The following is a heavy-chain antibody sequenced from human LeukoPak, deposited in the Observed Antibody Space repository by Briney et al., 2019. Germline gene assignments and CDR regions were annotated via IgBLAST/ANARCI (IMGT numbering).Heavy chain of an antibody. CDR1: GYTFTSYG. D-gene: IGHD3-22*01. Sequence: ASVKVSCKASGYTFTSYGISWVRQAPGQGLEWMGWISAYNGNTNYAQKLQGRVTMTTDTSTSTAYMELRSLRSDDTAVYYCARDSYDSSGYYREDNWFDPWGQGTLVTVSS. CDR3: ARDSYDSSGYYREDNWFDP. CDR2: ISAYNGNT. V-gene: IGHV1-18*01. J-gene: IGHJ5*02.